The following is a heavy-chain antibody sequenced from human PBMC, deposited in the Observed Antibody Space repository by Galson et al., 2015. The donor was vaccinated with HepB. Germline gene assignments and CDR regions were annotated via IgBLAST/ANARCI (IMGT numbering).Heavy chain of an antibody. CDR2: IIPIFGTA. CDR3: ATRAAAEINYYYYMDV. D-gene: IGHD6-13*01. Sequence: SVKVSCKASGGTFSSYAISWVRQAPGQGLEWMGGIIPIFGTANYAQKFQGRVTITADESTSTAYMELSSLRSEDTAVYYCATRAAAEINYYYYMDVWGKGTTVTVSS. V-gene: IGHV1-69*13. J-gene: IGHJ6*03. CDR1: GGTFSSYA.